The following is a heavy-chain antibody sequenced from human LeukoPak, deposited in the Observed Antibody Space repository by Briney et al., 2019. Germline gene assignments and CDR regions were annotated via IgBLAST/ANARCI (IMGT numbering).Heavy chain of an antibody. V-gene: IGHV1-46*01. CDR1: GYTFTTYY. D-gene: IGHD5-18*01. CDR2: INGNGGST. J-gene: IGHJ4*02. CDR3: ARDGPTAMATGHMFGY. Sequence: ASVKVSCKASGYTFTTYYMHWVRQAPGQGLEWMGIINGNGGSTSYAQKFQGRVTMTRDTSTRTVYMELNSLRSEDTAVYYCARDGPTAMATGHMFGYWGQGTLVTVSS.